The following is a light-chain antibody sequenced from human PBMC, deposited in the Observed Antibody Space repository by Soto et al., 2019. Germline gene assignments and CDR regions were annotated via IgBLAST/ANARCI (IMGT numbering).Light chain of an antibody. CDR2: EVS. J-gene: IGLJ1*01. V-gene: IGLV2-14*02. CDR3: AAWDDNLSGLYV. CDR1: SSDVGSYIL. Sequence: QSALTQPASVSGSPGQSITISCTGTSSDVGSYILVSWYQQHPGKAPKLMIYEVSKRPSGVSNRFSGSKSGNTASLTISGLQAEDEADYYCAAWDDNLSGLYVFGAGTKVTVL.